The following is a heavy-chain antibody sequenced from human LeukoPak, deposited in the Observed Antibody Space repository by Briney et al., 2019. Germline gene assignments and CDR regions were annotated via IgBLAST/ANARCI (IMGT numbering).Heavy chain of an antibody. J-gene: IGHJ3*02. V-gene: IGHV4-4*09. Sequence: PSETLSLTCTVSGGSISSYYWSWIRQPPGKGLEWIGYIYTSGSTNYNPSLKSRVTISVDTSKNQFSLKLSSVTAADTAVYYCASIIAAAGAFDIWGQGTMVTVPS. CDR1: GGSISSYY. D-gene: IGHD6-13*01. CDR3: ASIIAAAGAFDI. CDR2: IYTSGST.